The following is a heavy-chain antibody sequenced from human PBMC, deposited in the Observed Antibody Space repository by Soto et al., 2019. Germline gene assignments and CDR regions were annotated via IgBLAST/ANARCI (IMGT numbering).Heavy chain of an antibody. Sequence: SETLSLTCTVSGGSISSSSYYWGWIRQPPGKGLEWIGSIYYSGSTYYNPSLKSRVTISVDTSKNQFSLKLSSVTAADMAVYYCARGKVTTLTYFDYWGQGTLVTVSS. V-gene: IGHV4-39*01. D-gene: IGHD4-17*01. J-gene: IGHJ4*02. CDR3: ARGKVTTLTYFDY. CDR2: IYYSGST. CDR1: GGSISSSSYY.